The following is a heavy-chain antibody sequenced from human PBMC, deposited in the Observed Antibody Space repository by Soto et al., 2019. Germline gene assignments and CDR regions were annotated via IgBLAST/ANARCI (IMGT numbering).Heavy chain of an antibody. D-gene: IGHD4-4*01. Sequence: ASVKFSCKASGYPFTGPYIYWVRQAPGQGLEWMGWINPSSGGTEFAEKFQGRVTVTRETSIRTVFLELNSLTSDDTGVYFCARDFRTYSHGVEVWGEGTAVTVS. J-gene: IGHJ6*02. CDR3: ARDFRTYSHGVEV. CDR2: INPSSGGT. CDR1: GYPFTGPY. V-gene: IGHV1-2*02.